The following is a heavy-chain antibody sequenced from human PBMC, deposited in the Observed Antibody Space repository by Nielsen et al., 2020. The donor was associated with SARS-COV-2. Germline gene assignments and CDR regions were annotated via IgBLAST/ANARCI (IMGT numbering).Heavy chain of an antibody. J-gene: IGHJ3*02. Sequence: SVKVSCKASGGTFSSYAISWVRQAPGQGLEWMGGIILIFGTANYAQKLQGRVTMTTDTSTSTAYMELRSLRSDDTAVYYCARDGGLDAFDIWGQGTMVTVSS. V-gene: IGHV1-69*05. D-gene: IGHD2-15*01. CDR3: ARDGGLDAFDI. CDR2: IILIFGTA. CDR1: GGTFSSYA.